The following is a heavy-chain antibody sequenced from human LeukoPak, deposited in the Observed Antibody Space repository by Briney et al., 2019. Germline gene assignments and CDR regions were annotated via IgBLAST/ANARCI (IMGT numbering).Heavy chain of an antibody. J-gene: IGHJ4*02. Sequence: GGSLRLSCVVSGFTVSNNYMSWVRQATRQGLEWVSLIYSGGSTYYADSVKGRFTISRDNSKNTVYLQMNSLRAEGMAMYYCARRDDHNGRDYWGQGTLVTVSS. CDR1: GFTVSNNY. CDR3: ARRDDHNGRDY. V-gene: IGHV3-53*01. CDR2: IYSGGST. D-gene: IGHD5-24*01.